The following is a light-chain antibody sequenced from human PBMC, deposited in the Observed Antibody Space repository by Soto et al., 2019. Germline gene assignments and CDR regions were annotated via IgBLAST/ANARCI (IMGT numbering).Light chain of an antibody. J-gene: IGKJ1*01. CDR3: QQYGSSPGT. V-gene: IGKV3-20*01. CDR2: GAS. Sequence: EIVLTQSPGTLSLSPGEGATLSCRASQSISSTYLTWYHQRPGQAPRLLIYGASSRATGIPDRFSGSGSGTDFTLTISRLEPEDFAVYYCQQYGSSPGTFGQGTKVDIK. CDR1: QSISSTY.